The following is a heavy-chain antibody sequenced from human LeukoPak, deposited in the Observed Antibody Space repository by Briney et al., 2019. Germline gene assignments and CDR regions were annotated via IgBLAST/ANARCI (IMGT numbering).Heavy chain of an antibody. CDR3: ARDLAARPIDC. D-gene: IGHD6-6*01. J-gene: IGHJ4*02. V-gene: IGHV3-7*01. CDR2: IKQDGSEK. CDR1: GLTFSSYG. Sequence: PGGSLRLSCAASGLTFSSYGMHWVRQAPGKGLEWVANIKQDGSEKYYVDSVKGRFTISRDNTKNSLYLQMNSLRAEDTAVYYCARDLAARPIDCWGQGTLVTVSS.